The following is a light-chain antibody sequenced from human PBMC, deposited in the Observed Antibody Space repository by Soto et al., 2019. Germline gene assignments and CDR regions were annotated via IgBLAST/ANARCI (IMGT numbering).Light chain of an antibody. CDR2: SAS. CDR1: QSISTD. Sequence: EMVMTQSPATLSVSPGERATLSCRASQSISTDLAWNQQKPGQPPRLLIYSASTRATGVPARFTCRGSGSEFTLTISGLQSEDVAVYYCQQCHNWPLTFGQGTRLEI. J-gene: IGKJ2*01. CDR3: QQCHNWPLT. V-gene: IGKV3-15*01.